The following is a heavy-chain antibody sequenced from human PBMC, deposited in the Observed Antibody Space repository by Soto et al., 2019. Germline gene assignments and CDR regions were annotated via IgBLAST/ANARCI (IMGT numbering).Heavy chain of an antibody. CDR3: FCIFSGGYSYVFYSYGMDV. D-gene: IGHD5-18*01. CDR2: IFYSGST. Sequence: SETLSLTCTVSGGSISSSSYYWGWIRQPPGKGLEWIGSIFYSGSTYYKQSLKSQVTISVGTSKKQFSLKLSSVTAAEKDVYKCFCIFSGGYSYVFYSYGMDVWGQGTRVTVSS. V-gene: IGHV4-39*01. CDR1: GGSISSSSYY. J-gene: IGHJ6*02.